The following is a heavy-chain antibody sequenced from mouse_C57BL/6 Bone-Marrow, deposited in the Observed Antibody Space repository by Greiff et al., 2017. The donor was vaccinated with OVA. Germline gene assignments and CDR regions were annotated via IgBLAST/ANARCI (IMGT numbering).Heavy chain of an antibody. CDR2: IDPENGDT. CDR3: TSDGNIDY. J-gene: IGHJ2*01. D-gene: IGHD2-1*01. CDR1: GFNIKDDY. Sequence: EVKLMESGAELVRPGASVKLSCTASGFNIKDDYMHWVKQRPEQGLEWIGWIDPENGDTAYASKFQGKATITADTSSNTAYLQLSSLTSEDTAVYYCTSDGNIDYWGQGTTLTVSS. V-gene: IGHV14-4*01.